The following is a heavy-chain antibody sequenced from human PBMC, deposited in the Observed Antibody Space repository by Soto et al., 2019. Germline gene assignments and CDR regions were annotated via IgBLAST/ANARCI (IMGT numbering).Heavy chain of an antibody. CDR3: ARAPAPLYSSIWYYSDY. V-gene: IGHV4-59*01. CDR2: IYYSGST. D-gene: IGHD6-13*01. Sequence: SETLSLTCTVSGGSISSYYWSWIRQPPGKGLEWIGYIYYSGSTNYNPSLKSRVTISVDTSKNQFSLKLSSVTAADTAVYYCARAPAPLYSSIWYYSDYWGQGTLVTVSS. J-gene: IGHJ4*02. CDR1: GGSISSYY.